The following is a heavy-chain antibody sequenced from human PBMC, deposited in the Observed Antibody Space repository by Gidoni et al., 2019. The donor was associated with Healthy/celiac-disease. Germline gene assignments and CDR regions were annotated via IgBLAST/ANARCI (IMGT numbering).Heavy chain of an antibody. V-gene: IGHV3-30*18. Sequence: QVQLVESGGGVVQPGRSLRLSCAASGFTFSSYGMHWVRQAPGKGLEWVAVISYDGSNKYYADSVKGRFTISRDNSKNTLYLQMNSLRAEDTAVYYCAKVGIPEERHDFWSGSQPFDYWGQGTLVTVSS. CDR1: GFTFSSYG. J-gene: IGHJ4*02. CDR2: ISYDGSNK. D-gene: IGHD3-3*01. CDR3: AKVGIPEERHDFWSGSQPFDY.